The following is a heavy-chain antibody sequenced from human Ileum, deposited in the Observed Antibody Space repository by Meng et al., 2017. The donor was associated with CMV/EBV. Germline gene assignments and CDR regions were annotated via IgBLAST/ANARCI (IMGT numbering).Heavy chain of an antibody. D-gene: IGHD1-26*01. CDR3: ARDAVGVGATGY. CDR2: IYSGGST. J-gene: IGHJ4*02. CDR1: GFTVSSNY. V-gene: IGHV3-53*01. Sequence: LSCAASGFTVSSNYMSWVRQAPGKGLEWVSVIYSGGSTYYADSVKGRFTISRDSSKNTLYLQMNSLRAEDTAVYYCARDAVGVGATGYWGQGTLVTVSS.